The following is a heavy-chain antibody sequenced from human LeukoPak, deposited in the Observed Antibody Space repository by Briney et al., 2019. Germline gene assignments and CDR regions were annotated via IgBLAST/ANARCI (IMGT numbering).Heavy chain of an antibody. CDR3: ARSPINPWHNFDY. Sequence: PGGSLRLSCAASGFTFNNYGMHWVRQAPGKGVGWGAIISYDGSNKYYADSVKGRFTISRDNSKNTLFLQVNSLRTDDTAVYYCARSPINPWHNFDYWGQGALVTVSS. CDR1: GFTFNNYG. J-gene: IGHJ4*02. CDR2: ISYDGSNK. V-gene: IGHV3-30*03. D-gene: IGHD2-21*01.